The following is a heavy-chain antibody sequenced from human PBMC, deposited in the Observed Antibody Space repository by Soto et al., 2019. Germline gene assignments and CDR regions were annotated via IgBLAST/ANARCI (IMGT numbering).Heavy chain of an antibody. J-gene: IGHJ5*02. CDR1: GASTRRRSYF. CDR2: IFYSGST. V-gene: IGHV4-39*02. Sequence: PSVTMSLNWIITGASTRRRSYFPACVRQPPGKWLEWIGSIFYSGSTYYNPALKSRFTVSVDTSKNHFSLKLSSVTAADTAVYYCARGIFVATAAAREIDPRGRGTPVTVSA. D-gene: IGHD1-26*01. CDR3: ARGIFVATAAAREIDP.